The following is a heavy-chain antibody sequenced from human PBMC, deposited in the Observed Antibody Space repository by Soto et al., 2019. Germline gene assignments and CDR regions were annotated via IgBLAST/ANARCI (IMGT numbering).Heavy chain of an antibody. Sequence: PGGSLRLSCAASGFTFSDYYMSWIRQAPGKGLEWVSYITSSGSTIYYADSVKGRFTISRDNAKNSLYLQMNSLRAEDTAVYYCARKKTAMVTVDNWGQGTLVTVSS. V-gene: IGHV3-11*01. J-gene: IGHJ4*02. D-gene: IGHD5-18*01. CDR3: ARKKTAMVTVDN. CDR2: ITSSGSTI. CDR1: GFTFSDYY.